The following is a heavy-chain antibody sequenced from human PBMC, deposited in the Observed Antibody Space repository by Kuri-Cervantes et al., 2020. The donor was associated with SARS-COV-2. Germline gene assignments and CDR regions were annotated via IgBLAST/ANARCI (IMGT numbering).Heavy chain of an antibody. Sequence: GESLKISCAASGFTFSSYEMNWVRQAPGKGLEWVSYISSSGSTTYYADSVKGRFTISRDNAKNSLYLQMNSLRAEDTAVYYCARSYDSSGYYYSGSAYYFDYWGQGTLVTVSS. D-gene: IGHD3-22*01. J-gene: IGHJ4*02. CDR2: ISSSGSTT. CDR3: ARSYDSSGYYYSGSAYYFDY. V-gene: IGHV3-48*03. CDR1: GFTFSSYE.